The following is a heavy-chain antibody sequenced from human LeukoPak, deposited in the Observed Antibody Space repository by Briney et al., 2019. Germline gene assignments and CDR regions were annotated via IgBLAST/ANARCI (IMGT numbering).Heavy chain of an antibody. CDR2: INYNGNI. V-gene: IGHV4-59*02. Sequence: SETLSLTCSVSGGSVNLYYWSWIRQSPAKGLEWIGYINYNGNIYYNPSLKSRVTITLDTSQKQVSLRLSSVTAADTAVYYCARDFARNSGDYGIEGFDIWGPGTMVSVSS. D-gene: IGHD4-17*01. CDR1: GGSVNLYY. CDR3: ARDFARNSGDYGIEGFDI. J-gene: IGHJ3*02.